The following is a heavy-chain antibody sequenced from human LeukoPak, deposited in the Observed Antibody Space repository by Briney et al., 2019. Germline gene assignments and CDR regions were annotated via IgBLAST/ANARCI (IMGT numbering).Heavy chain of an antibody. CDR2: INPNSGGT. V-gene: IGHV1-2*02. J-gene: IGHJ4*02. Sequence: ASVKVSCKASGSTFTGYYMHWVRQAPGQGLEWMGWINPNSGGTNYAQKFQGRVTMTRDTSITTAYMELSRLRSDDTAVYYGARDGPYSGSSYYFDYWGQGTLVTVSS. CDR3: ARDGPYSGSSYYFDY. CDR1: GSTFTGYY. D-gene: IGHD1-26*01.